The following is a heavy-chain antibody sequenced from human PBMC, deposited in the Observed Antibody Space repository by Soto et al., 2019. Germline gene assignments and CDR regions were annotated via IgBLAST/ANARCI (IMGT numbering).Heavy chain of an antibody. D-gene: IGHD1-20*01. CDR1: GYSFTNYW. CDR3: ARSSITGSTWTFDY. CDR2: IYPGDSDT. Sequence: GESLKISCKCSGYSFTNYWIGWVRQMPGKGLEWMGIIYPGDSDTRYSPSFQGQVTISADKSISTAYLQWRSLKASDSAMYYCARSSITGSTWTFDYWGQETLVTVSS. J-gene: IGHJ4*02. V-gene: IGHV5-51*01.